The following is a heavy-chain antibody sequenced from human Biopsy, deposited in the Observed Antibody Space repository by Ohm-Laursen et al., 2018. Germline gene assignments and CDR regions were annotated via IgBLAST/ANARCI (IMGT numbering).Heavy chain of an antibody. Sequence: SETLSLTCTLSGGSISNNNYYWGWIRQPPGKGLEWIGSIFYRGSTHYKPSLKIRVNISVDTSKNQFSLKLNTVTAADTAVYYCARDYDTSGYYYVSWGQGTLVTVSS. D-gene: IGHD3-22*01. CDR2: IFYRGST. CDR1: GGSISNNNYY. V-gene: IGHV4-39*01. J-gene: IGHJ5*02. CDR3: ARDYDTSGYYYVS.